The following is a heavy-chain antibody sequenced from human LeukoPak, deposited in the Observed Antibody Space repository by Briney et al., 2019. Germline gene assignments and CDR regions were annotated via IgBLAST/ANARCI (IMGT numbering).Heavy chain of an antibody. D-gene: IGHD6-19*01. V-gene: IGHV1-46*01. CDR3: ARDQGSLTVAGTFDY. Sequence: ASVTVSCTASGYTFTSHYMNWVRQAPGQGLEWIGIINPSGGSTTYAQKFQGRVTMSRDTSTSTVYMELSSLRSEDTALYYCARDQGSLTVAGTFDYWGQGTLVTVSS. CDR2: INPSGGST. CDR1: GYTFTSHY. J-gene: IGHJ4*02.